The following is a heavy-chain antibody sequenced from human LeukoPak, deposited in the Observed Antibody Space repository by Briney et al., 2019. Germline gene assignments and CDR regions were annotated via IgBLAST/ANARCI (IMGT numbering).Heavy chain of an antibody. Sequence: GASVKVSCKASGYTFTGYYMHWVRQAPGQGLEWMGWISAYNGNTNYAQKLQGRVTMTTDTSTSTAYMELRSLRSDDTAVYYCARDNKQWLAFDYWGQGTLVTVSS. CDR1: GYTFTGYY. J-gene: IGHJ4*02. D-gene: IGHD6-19*01. V-gene: IGHV1-18*04. CDR3: ARDNKQWLAFDY. CDR2: ISAYNGNT.